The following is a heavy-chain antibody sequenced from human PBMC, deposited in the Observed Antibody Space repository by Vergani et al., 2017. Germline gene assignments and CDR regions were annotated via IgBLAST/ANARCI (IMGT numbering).Heavy chain of an antibody. CDR2: INPSGGST. Sequence: QVQLVQSGAEVKKPGASVKVSCKASGYTFTSYYMHWVRQAPGQGLEWMGIINPSGGSTSYAQKFQGRVTMTRDTSTSTVYMELSSLRSEDTAVYYCARDLGGKGLRYFDWLLQKAPLADMDVWGKGTTVTVSS. D-gene: IGHD3-9*01. V-gene: IGHV1-46*03. CDR1: GYTFTSYY. J-gene: IGHJ6*03. CDR3: ARDLGGKGLRYFDWLLQKAPLADMDV.